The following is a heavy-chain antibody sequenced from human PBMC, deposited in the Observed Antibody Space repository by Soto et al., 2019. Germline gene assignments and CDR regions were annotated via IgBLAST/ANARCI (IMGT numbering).Heavy chain of an antibody. D-gene: IGHD3-16*01. CDR3: ARHLAWGSWTFDP. V-gene: IGHV4-39*01. CDR2: IFYSGST. J-gene: IGHJ5*02. Sequence: LSLTCAVSGGSISSTTYYWGWIRQPPGKELEGIGSIFYSGSTYYNPSLKSRVTVSVDTSKNQFSLKLSSVTAADTAVYYCARHLAWGSWTFDPWGQGTLVTVSS. CDR1: GGSISSTTYY.